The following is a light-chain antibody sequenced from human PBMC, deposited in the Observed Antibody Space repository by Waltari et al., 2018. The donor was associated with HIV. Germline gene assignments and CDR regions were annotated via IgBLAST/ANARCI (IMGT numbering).Light chain of an antibody. V-gene: IGKV1-39*01. Sequence: DIQVTQSPLSLSASVGDGVTITCRTIQNIRTYLNWYKPKPGKAPKLLINGEFKVQGGVPSRFTGSGSGTDFTLTIRKLQAEDFSSYFCQQMGTFGRGTKVEIK. CDR1: QNIRTY. CDR3: QQMGT. J-gene: IGKJ1*01. CDR2: GEF.